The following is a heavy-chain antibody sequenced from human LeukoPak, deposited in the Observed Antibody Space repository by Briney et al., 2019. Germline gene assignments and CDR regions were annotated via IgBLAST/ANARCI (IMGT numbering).Heavy chain of an antibody. CDR1: GGSISSSYW. CDR2: IYHSGST. CDR3: ARVQGPHYDSSGYYYYPYNWFDP. Sequence: PSETLSLTCGVSGGSISSSYWWSWVRPPPGKGLEWIGEIYHSGSTNYNPSLKSRVTISVDTSKNQFSLKLSSVTAADTAVYYCARVQGPHYDSSGYYYYPYNWFDPWGQGTLVTVSS. J-gene: IGHJ5*02. D-gene: IGHD3-22*01. V-gene: IGHV4-4*02.